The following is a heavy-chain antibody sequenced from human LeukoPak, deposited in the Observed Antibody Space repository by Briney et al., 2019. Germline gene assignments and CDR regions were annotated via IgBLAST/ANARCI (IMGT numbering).Heavy chain of an antibody. CDR1: GFTFSSYA. Sequence: GGSLRLSCAASGFTFSSYAMSRVRQAPGKGLEWVSGISGSGSSTNYADSVKGRFTISRDNSKNTLYLQMNSLRAEDTAIYYCAKNGDRGAYCTGGTCYPYFYYYMDVWGKGTTVTI. J-gene: IGHJ6*03. V-gene: IGHV3-23*01. CDR2: ISGSGSST. D-gene: IGHD2-15*01. CDR3: AKNGDRGAYCTGGTCYPYFYYYMDV.